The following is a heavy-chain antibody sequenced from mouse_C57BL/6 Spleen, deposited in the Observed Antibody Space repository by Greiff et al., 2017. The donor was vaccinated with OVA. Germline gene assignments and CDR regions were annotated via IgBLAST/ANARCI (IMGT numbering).Heavy chain of an antibody. Sequence: EVKLEESGPGLVKPSQSLSLTCSVTGYSITSGYYWNWLRQFPGNKLEWMGYISYDGSNNYNPSLKNRISITRDTSKNQFFLKLNSVTTEDTATYYCARVGTTVVETDWYFDVWGTGTTVTVSS. D-gene: IGHD1-1*01. CDR3: ARVGTTVVETDWYFDV. CDR1: GYSITSGYY. CDR2: ISYDGSN. J-gene: IGHJ1*03. V-gene: IGHV3-6*01.